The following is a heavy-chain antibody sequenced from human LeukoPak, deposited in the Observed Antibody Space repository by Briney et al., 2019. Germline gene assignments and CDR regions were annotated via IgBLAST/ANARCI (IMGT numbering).Heavy chain of an antibody. CDR1: GYTFTGYY. CDR2: INPNSGGT. Sequence: ASVKVSCKASGYTFTGYYMHWVRQAPGQGLEWMGWINPNSGGTNYAQKFQGRVTMTRDTSISTAYMELSRPRSDDTAVYYYARGGSYYDSSGYYDAFDIWGQGTMVTVSS. J-gene: IGHJ3*02. D-gene: IGHD3-22*01. CDR3: ARGGSYYDSSGYYDAFDI. V-gene: IGHV1-2*02.